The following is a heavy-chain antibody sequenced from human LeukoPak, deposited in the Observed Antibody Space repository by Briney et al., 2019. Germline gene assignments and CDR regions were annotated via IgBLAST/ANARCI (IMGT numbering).Heavy chain of an antibody. CDR3: ARRSSGWYWGY. J-gene: IGHJ4*02. CDR2: IYYSGST. Sequence: SETLSLTCTVSGGSISSYYWGWIRQPPGKGLEWIGNIYYSGSTYYNPSLKSRVTISVDTSKNQFSLKVSSVTAADTAVYHCARRSSGWYWGYWGQGTLVTVSS. D-gene: IGHD6-19*01. CDR1: GGSISSYY. V-gene: IGHV4-39*01.